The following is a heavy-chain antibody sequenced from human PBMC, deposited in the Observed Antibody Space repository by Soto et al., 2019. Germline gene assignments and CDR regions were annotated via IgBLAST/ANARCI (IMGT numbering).Heavy chain of an antibody. CDR1: GFTFSDYY. D-gene: IGHD6-25*01. J-gene: IGHJ6*02. V-gene: IGHV3-11*06. CDR2: ISRSSSYT. Sequence: QVQLVESGGGLVKPGGSLRLSCAASGFTFSDYYMSWIRQAPGKGLEWVSYISRSSSYTNNADSVKGRFTIFRDNANNSLYLQMNSLRGEDTAVYYCARVAAPPPYYYYYYGMDVWGQGTTVTVSS. CDR3: ARVAAPPPYYYYYYGMDV.